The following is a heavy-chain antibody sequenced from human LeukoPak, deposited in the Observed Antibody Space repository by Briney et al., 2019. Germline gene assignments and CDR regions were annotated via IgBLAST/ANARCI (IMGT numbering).Heavy chain of an antibody. V-gene: IGHV1-69*04. Sequence: SVKVSCKASGGTFSSYTISWVRQAPGQGLEWMERIIPILGIANYAQKFQGRVTITADKSTSTAYMELSSLRSEDTAVYYCARDRGHDYGDYVPRMLDYWGQGTLVTVSS. CDR1: GGTFSSYT. D-gene: IGHD4-17*01. J-gene: IGHJ4*02. CDR3: ARDRGHDYGDYVPRMLDY. CDR2: IIPILGIA.